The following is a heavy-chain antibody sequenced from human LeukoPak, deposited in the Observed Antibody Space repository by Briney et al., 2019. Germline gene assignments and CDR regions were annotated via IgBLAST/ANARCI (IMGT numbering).Heavy chain of an antibody. CDR3: ARGGYGGVFDY. CDR1: GFAFDDYM. Sequence: GGSLRLSCAASGFAFDDYMMHWVRQVPGKGLEWVSLISWDGGTTNYAGSVKGRFTISRDNSKNSLYFLMNDLTAEDTAFYYCARGGYGGVFDYWGQGTLVTVSS. CDR2: ISWDGGTT. D-gene: IGHD4-23*01. J-gene: IGHJ4*02. V-gene: IGHV3-43D*03.